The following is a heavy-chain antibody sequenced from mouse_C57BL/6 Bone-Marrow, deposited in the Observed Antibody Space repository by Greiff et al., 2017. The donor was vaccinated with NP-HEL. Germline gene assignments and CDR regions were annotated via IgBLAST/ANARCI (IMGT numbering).Heavy chain of an antibody. Sequence: ESGPELVKPGASVKISCKASGYTFTDYYINWVKQRPGQGLEWIGWIFPGSGSTYYNEKFKGKATLTVDKSSSTAYMLLSSLTSEDSAVYFCARGGYGSTYYYAMDYWGQGTSVTVSS. CDR1: GYTFTDYY. D-gene: IGHD1-1*01. CDR3: ARGGYGSTYYYAMDY. J-gene: IGHJ4*01. CDR2: IFPGSGST. V-gene: IGHV1-75*01.